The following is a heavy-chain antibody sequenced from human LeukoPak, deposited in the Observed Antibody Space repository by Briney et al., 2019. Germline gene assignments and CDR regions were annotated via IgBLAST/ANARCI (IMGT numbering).Heavy chain of an antibody. CDR2: ISAYNGNT. Sequence: ASVKVSCKASGYTFTSYGISWVRQAPGQGLEWMGWISAYNGNTNYAQKLQGRVTMTTDTSTSTAYMELRSLRSDDTAVYYCARVVGSSSWYPYYYYYMDVWGKGTTATVSS. CDR1: GYTFTSYG. J-gene: IGHJ6*03. CDR3: ARVVGSSSWYPYYYYYMDV. V-gene: IGHV1-18*01. D-gene: IGHD6-13*01.